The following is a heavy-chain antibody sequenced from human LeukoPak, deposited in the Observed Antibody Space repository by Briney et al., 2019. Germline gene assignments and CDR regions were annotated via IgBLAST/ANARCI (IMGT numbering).Heavy chain of an antibody. V-gene: IGHV3-23*01. J-gene: IGHJ4*02. CDR3: AKDPYSFLAAAAYFDY. Sequence: RSGGSLRLSCAASGFTFSSYAMSWVRQAPGKGLEWVSAISGSGGSTYYADSVKGRFTISRDNSKNTLYLQMNSLRAEDTAVYYCAKDPYSFLAAAAYFDYWGQGTLVTVSS. CDR2: ISGSGGST. CDR1: GFTFSSYA. D-gene: IGHD6-13*01.